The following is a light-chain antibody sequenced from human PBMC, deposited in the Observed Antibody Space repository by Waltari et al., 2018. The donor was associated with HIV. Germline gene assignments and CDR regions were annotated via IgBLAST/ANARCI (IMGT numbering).Light chain of an antibody. J-gene: IGLJ2*01. CDR1: SGDVGGYNF. Sequence: QSALTQPASVSGSPGQSITISCTGTSGDVGGYNFVSWYQQHPGKAPKLIIYNVNTRPSGVSIRFSGSRSANTAALTISGLQAEDGADYFCSSYTSSGPRYVLFGGGTRLTVL. CDR3: SSYTSSGPRYVL. V-gene: IGLV2-14*03. CDR2: NVN.